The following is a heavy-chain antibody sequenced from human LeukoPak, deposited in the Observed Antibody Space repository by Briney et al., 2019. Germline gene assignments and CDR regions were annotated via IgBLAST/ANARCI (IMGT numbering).Heavy chain of an antibody. Sequence: ASVKVSCKASGYTFINYYLHWVRQAPGQGLEWMGEINPTGGDTIYAQKFQGRVTMTRDMSTSTVYMELSSLRSEDTAVYYCARGPGEGGSSGYYYGKPEDPAEYYFDYWGQGTLVTVSS. D-gene: IGHD3-22*01. CDR2: INPTGGDT. CDR1: GYTFINYY. CDR3: ARGPGEGGSSGYYYGKPEDPAEYYFDY. J-gene: IGHJ4*02. V-gene: IGHV1-46*01.